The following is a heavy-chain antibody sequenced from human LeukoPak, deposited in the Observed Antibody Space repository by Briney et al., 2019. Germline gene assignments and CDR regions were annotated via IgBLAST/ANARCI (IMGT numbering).Heavy chain of an antibody. V-gene: IGHV3-23*01. J-gene: IGHJ4*02. D-gene: IGHD1-14*01. CDR1: GFTFSSYT. Sequence: EGSLRLSCAASGFTFSSYTMTWVRQAPGKGLEWVSAISNSGGGTYYADSVKGRFTISRDNSKNTLYLQVNSLRAEDTAVYYCARETGSNPFDFWGQGTLVTVSS. CDR2: ISNSGGGT. CDR3: ARETGSNPFDF.